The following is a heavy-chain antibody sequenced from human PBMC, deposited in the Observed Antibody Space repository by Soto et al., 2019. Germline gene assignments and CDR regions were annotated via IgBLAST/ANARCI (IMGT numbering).Heavy chain of an antibody. D-gene: IGHD2-15*01. CDR3: ARGKSYCSGGSCRVCDY. CDR1: GYTFTSYD. V-gene: IGHV1-8*01. Sequence: QVQLVQSGAEVKKPGASVKVSCKASGYTFTSYDINWVRQATGQGLEWMGWMNPNSGNTGYAQKFQGRVTMTRNTSISTAYMELSSLRSEDTAVYYCARGKSYCSGGSCRVCDYWGQGTLVTVSS. J-gene: IGHJ4*02. CDR2: MNPNSGNT.